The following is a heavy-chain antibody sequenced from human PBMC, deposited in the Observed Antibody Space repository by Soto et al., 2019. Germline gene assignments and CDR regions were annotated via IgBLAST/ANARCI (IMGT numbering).Heavy chain of an antibody. CDR2: ISGSGGST. Sequence: GGSLRLSCAASGFTFSSYAMSWVRQAPGKGLEWVSAISGSGGSTYYADSVKGRFTISRDNSKNTLYLQMNSLRAGDTAVYYCAKDRRSAVAGPYFDYWGQGTLVTVSS. J-gene: IGHJ4*02. V-gene: IGHV3-23*01. CDR1: GFTFSSYA. CDR3: AKDRRSAVAGPYFDY. D-gene: IGHD6-19*01.